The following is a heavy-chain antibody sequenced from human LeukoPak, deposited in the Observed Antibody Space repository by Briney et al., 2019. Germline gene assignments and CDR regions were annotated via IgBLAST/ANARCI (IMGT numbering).Heavy chain of an antibody. CDR3: ARSQGAFTMVRGTAFDI. Sequence: SETLSLTRTVSGGSISSYYWSWIRQPAGKGLEWIGRLYTSGSTNYNPSLKSRVTISVDTSKNQFSLKLSSVTAADTGVYYCARSQGAFTMVRGTAFDIWGQGTMVTVSS. V-gene: IGHV4-4*07. D-gene: IGHD3-10*01. CDR2: LYTSGST. J-gene: IGHJ3*02. CDR1: GGSISSYY.